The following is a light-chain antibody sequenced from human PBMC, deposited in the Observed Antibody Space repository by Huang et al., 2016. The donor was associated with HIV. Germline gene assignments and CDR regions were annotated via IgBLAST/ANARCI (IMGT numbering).Light chain of an antibody. V-gene: IGKV1-9*01. CDR1: QGISTH. CDR2: ATS. Sequence: IQLTQSPSSLSASVGDRVTITRRASQGISTHLAWYQQKPGKAPNVLIYATSTLLSGDPARFSGSGSAPDCTRTISSLRPEDFATYYCQQLNTFGQGTKLEIK. CDR3: QQLNT. J-gene: IGKJ2*01.